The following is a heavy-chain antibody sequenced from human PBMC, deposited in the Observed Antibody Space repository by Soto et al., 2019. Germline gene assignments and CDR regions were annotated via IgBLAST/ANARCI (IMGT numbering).Heavy chain of an antibody. CDR2: INHSGST. D-gene: IGHD3-10*01. V-gene: IGHV4-34*01. Sequence: TPSETLSLTCAVYGGSFSGYYWSWIRQPPGKGLEWIGEINHSGSTNYNPSLKSRVTISVDTSKNQFSLKLSSVTAADTAVYYCARGRSGGGSGSYYWPYYYYYGMDVWGQGTTVTVSS. J-gene: IGHJ6*02. CDR1: GGSFSGYY. CDR3: ARGRSGGGSGSYYWPYYYYYGMDV.